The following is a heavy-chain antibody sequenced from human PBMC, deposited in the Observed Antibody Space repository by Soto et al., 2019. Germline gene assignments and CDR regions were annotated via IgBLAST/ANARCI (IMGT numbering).Heavy chain of an antibody. CDR3: AKDGYYTPIYYYYGMDV. Sequence: GGSLRLSCAASGFTFSSYAMSWVRQAPGKGLEWVSAISGSGGSTYYADSVKGRFTISRDNSKNTLYLQMNSLRAEDTAVYYCAKDGYYTPIYYYYGMDVWGQGTTVTVSS. CDR2: ISGSGGST. J-gene: IGHJ6*02. V-gene: IGHV3-23*01. CDR1: GFTFSSYA. D-gene: IGHD3-3*01.